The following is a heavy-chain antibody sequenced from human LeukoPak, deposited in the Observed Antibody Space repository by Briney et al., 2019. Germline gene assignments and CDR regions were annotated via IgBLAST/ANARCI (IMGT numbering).Heavy chain of an antibody. D-gene: IGHD3-10*01. J-gene: IGHJ5*02. CDR1: GYSFSNYW. V-gene: IGHV5-51*01. CDR3: ARQTYYYGSGSYLRWFDP. CDR2: IYPGDSDT. Sequence: GESLKISCKGSGYSFSNYWIGWVRQMPGKGVEWMGIIYPGDSDTRYSPSFQGQVTISADKSISTAYLQWSSLKAADTAMYYCARQTYYYGSGSYLRWFDPWGQGTLVTVSS.